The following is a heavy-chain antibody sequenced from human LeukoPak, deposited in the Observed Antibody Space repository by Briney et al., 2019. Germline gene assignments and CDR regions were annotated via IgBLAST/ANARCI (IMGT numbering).Heavy chain of an antibody. CDR3: ARGGRYMSASWYRSVYYYMDV. J-gene: IGHJ6*03. Sequence: SQTLSLTCAISGDSVSSNSAAWNWIRQSPSRGLEWLGRTYYRSKWFNDYAVSMKSRITIHPDTSKNQFSLQLNSVTAADTAVYFCARGGRYMSASWYRSVYYYMDVWGKGTTVTVSS. D-gene: IGHD6-13*01. V-gene: IGHV6-1*01. CDR2: TYYRSKWFN. CDR1: GDSVSSNSAA.